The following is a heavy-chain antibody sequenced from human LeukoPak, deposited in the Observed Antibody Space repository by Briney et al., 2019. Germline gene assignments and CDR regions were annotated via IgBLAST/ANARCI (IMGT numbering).Heavy chain of an antibody. J-gene: IGHJ4*02. Sequence: ASVKVSCKASGYTFTRYYMHWVRQTPGQGLEWMGWINPNSGGTNYAQKFQGGVTMTRDTSISTAYMELSRLRDEDTAVYYCARVPGQWFGEGGYYFDYWGQGTLVTVSS. D-gene: IGHD3-10*01. CDR1: GYTFTRYY. V-gene: IGHV1-2*02. CDR3: ARVPGQWFGEGGYYFDY. CDR2: INPNSGGT.